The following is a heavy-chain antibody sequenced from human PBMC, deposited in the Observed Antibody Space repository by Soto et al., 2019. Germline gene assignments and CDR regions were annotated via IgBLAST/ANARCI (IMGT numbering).Heavy chain of an antibody. CDR1: GYTFTSYG. V-gene: IGHV1-18*01. CDR3: ASSSSSWYHRSYYYGMDV. J-gene: IGHJ6*02. D-gene: IGHD6-13*01. Sequence: GASVKVSCKASGYTFTSYGISWVRQAPGQGLEWMGWISAYNGNTNYAQKLQGRVTMTTDTSTSTAYMELRSLRSDDTAVYYCASSSSSWYHRSYYYGMDVWGQGTTVTVSS. CDR2: ISAYNGNT.